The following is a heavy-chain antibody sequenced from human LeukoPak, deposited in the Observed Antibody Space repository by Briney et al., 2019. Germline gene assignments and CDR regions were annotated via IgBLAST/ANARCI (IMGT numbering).Heavy chain of an antibody. Sequence: SETLSLTCTVSGGSISSDSYYWSWIRQPAGKGLEWIGRIYTRGSTDYNPSLKSRVIISIDMSKNQFSLKLSSVTAADTAVYCCARYDFLPTRDAFDIWGQGTMATVSS. CDR2: IYTRGST. J-gene: IGHJ3*02. V-gene: IGHV4-61*02. CDR3: ARYDFLPTRDAFDI. CDR1: GGSISSDSYY. D-gene: IGHD3-3*01.